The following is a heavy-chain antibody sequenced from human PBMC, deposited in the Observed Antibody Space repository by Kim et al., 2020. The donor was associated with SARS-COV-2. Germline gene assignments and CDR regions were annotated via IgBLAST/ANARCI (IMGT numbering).Heavy chain of an antibody. CDR1: GGSISSSEYY. CDR2: IYYSGST. V-gene: IGHV4-39*01. J-gene: IGHJ2*01. CDR3: ARHLRNWYFDL. Sequence: SETLSLTCSVSGGSISSSEYYWGWIRQPPGKGLEWIATIYYSGSTYYNPSLKGRVTISVDTSKKQFSLRLSSVTAAAAAVYYCARHLRNWYFDLWGRGTLVTVSS.